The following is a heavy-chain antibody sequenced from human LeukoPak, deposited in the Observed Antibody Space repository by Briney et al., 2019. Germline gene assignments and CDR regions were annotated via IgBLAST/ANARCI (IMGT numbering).Heavy chain of an antibody. J-gene: IGHJ3*02. CDR3: ASGRFSGSSWPGMTFDI. V-gene: IGHV1-18*04. CDR1: GYTFTSYY. CDR2: ISAYNGNT. Sequence: ASVKVSCKASGYTFTSYYMHWVRQAPGQGLEWMGWISAYNGNTNYAQKLQGRVTMTTDTSTSTAYMELRSLRSDDTAVYYCASGRFSGSSWPGMTFDIWGQGTMVTVSS. D-gene: IGHD6-13*01.